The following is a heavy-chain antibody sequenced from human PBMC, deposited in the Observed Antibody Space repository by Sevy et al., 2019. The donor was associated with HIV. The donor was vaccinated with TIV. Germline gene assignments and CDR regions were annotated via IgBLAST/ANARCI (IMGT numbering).Heavy chain of an antibody. CDR1: GFTFSSYV. CDR2: IWYDGTIK. V-gene: IGHV3-33*08. Sequence: GGSLRLSCAASGFTFSSYVMHWVRQAPGKGLEWVALIWYDGTIKYYADSVKGRFTISSDNSKATLFLQMNSLTPEDTAVYYCARGGGYCGGDCYSIDYWGQGALVTVSS. J-gene: IGHJ4*02. CDR3: ARGGGYCGGDCYSIDY. D-gene: IGHD2-21*02.